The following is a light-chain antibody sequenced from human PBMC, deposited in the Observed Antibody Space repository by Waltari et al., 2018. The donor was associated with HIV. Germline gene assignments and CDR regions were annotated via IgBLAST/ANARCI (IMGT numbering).Light chain of an antibody. CDR2: RND. Sequence: QSVVTQPPSASGTPGQNISISCSGDISNLGGNFVYWYQQRPGTAPRLLIYRNDQRPSGVPDRFSGSKSATSASLAISGLWSEDEADYHCSTWDNSLSHWVFGGGTKVTVL. CDR1: ISNLGGNF. CDR3: STWDNSLSHWV. J-gene: IGLJ3*02. V-gene: IGLV1-47*03.